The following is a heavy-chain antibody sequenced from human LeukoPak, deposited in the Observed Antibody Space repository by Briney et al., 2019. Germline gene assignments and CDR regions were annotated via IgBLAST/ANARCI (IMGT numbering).Heavy chain of an antibody. CDR1: GXXXTSYG. V-gene: IGHV1-18*01. D-gene: IGHD3-10*01. J-gene: IGHJ4*02. Sequence: GASVKVSCKASGXXXTSYGITWVRXAPXQXXXXXGWISAYNGNTNYAQNLQGRVTMTTDTSMTTAYMELRSLRSDDTAVYYCARMVRGVQGDLDFWGQGTLVTVSS. CDR2: ISAYNGNT. CDR3: ARMVRGVQGDLDF.